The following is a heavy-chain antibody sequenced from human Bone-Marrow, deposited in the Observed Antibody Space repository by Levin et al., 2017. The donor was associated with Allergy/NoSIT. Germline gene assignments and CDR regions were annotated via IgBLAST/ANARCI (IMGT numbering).Heavy chain of an antibody. Sequence: SLKISCVASGIIFGDFAMHWVRQAPGKALEWVSGISWNSGSIDYADSVKGRFTISRDNAKNALYLQMNSLRAEDTAFYYCARDITSGGWVPSSGWLMKWGQGTLVTVSS. J-gene: IGHJ4*02. CDR2: ISWNSGSI. D-gene: IGHD6-19*01. CDR1: GIIFGDFA. V-gene: IGHV3-9*01. CDR3: ARDITSGGWVPSSGWLMK.